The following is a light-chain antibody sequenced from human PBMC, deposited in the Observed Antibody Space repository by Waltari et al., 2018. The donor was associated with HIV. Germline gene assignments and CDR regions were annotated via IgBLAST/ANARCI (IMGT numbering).Light chain of an antibody. V-gene: IGKV3-20*01. Sequence: DIVLTQSPGTLSLSPGERATLSCRASQSVSSSYLAWYQQKPGLAPRLLIYGASSRATGIPDRFSGSGSGTDFTLTISRLEPEDFAVYYCQQYGSSPQTFGQGTKVEIK. CDR2: GAS. J-gene: IGKJ1*01. CDR3: QQYGSSPQT. CDR1: QSVSSSY.